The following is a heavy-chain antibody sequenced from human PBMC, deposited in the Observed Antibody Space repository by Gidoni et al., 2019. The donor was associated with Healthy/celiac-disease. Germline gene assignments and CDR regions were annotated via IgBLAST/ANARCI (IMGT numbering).Heavy chain of an antibody. CDR3: ARGGSTSRNGGLYYYYGMDV. CDR1: GYTFTGYY. CDR2: INPNSGGT. J-gene: IGHJ6*02. Sequence: QVQLVQSGAEVKKPGASVKVSCKASGYTFTGYYMHWVRQAPGQGLEWMGWINPNSGGTNYAQKFQGWVTMTRDTSISTAFMELSRLRSDDTAVYYCARGGSTSRNGGLYYYYGMDVWGQGTTVTVSS. V-gene: IGHV1-2*04. D-gene: IGHD2-2*01.